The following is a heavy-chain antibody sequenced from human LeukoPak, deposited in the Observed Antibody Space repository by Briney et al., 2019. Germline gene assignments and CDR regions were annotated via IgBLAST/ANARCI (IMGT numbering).Heavy chain of an antibody. CDR1: GGSVSSGSYY. CDR3: ASNLSGSYYNWFDP. Sequence: PSETLSLTCTVSGGSVSSGSYYWSWIRQPPGKGLEWIGYIYYSGSTNYNPSLKSRVTTSVDTSKNQFSLKLSSVTAADTAVYYCASNLSGSYYNWFDPWGQGTLVTVSS. D-gene: IGHD1-26*01. CDR2: IYYSGST. J-gene: IGHJ5*02. V-gene: IGHV4-61*01.